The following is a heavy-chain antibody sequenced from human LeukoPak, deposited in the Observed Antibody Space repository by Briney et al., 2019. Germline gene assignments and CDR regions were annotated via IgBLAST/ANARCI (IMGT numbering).Heavy chain of an antibody. CDR1: GFTFNNYA. Sequence: PGGSLRLSCAASGFTFNNYAMSRVRQAPGKGLEWVSAISGSDGSTYYADSVKGRFTISRDNSKNTRYLQMNSLRAEDTAVYYCAKEWLGSSGWSSNFDYWGQGTLVTVSS. V-gene: IGHV3-23*01. CDR2: ISGSDGST. J-gene: IGHJ4*02. D-gene: IGHD6-19*01. CDR3: AKEWLGSSGWSSNFDY.